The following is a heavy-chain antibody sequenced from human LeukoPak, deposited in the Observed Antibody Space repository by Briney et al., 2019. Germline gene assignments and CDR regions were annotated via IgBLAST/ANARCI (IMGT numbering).Heavy chain of an antibody. CDR2: IHQSGNT. V-gene: IGHV4-34*01. J-gene: IGHJ4*02. CDR1: DGSFSGYY. D-gene: IGHD6-19*01. Sequence: PSETLSLTCAVYDGSFSGYYWNWIRQPPGKGLEWIGEIHQSGNTNYNPSLKSRLTISVDTSKNQFSLRLNSVTAADTAVYYCASYGVAGLVDYWGQGTLVTVSS. CDR3: ASYGVAGLVDY.